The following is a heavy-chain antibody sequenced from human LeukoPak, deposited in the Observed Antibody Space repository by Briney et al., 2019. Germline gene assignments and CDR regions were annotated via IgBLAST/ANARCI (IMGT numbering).Heavy chain of an antibody. Sequence: PGGSLRLPCAASGFTFSSYSMNWVRQAPGKGLEWVSFISSRSSTIYYADSVKGRFTISRDNAKNSLYLQMNSLRAEDTAVYYCARDDSNYGGYWGQGTLVTVSS. CDR1: GFTFSSYS. V-gene: IGHV3-48*01. CDR3: ARDDSNYGGY. CDR2: ISSRSSTI. J-gene: IGHJ4*02. D-gene: IGHD4-11*01.